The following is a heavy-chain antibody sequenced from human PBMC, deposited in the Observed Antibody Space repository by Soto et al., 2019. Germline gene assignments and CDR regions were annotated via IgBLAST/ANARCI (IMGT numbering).Heavy chain of an antibody. CDR1: GYTFTSYA. V-gene: IGHV1-3*01. D-gene: IGHD4-17*01. Sequence: QVPLVQSGAEVKKPGASVKVSCKASGYTFTSYAMHWVRQAPGQRLEWMGWINAGNGNTKYSQKFQGRVTITRDTSASPAYMELSSLRSEDTAVYYCASYSRGGDFPLGYWGQGTLVTVSS. CDR2: INAGNGNT. CDR3: ASYSRGGDFPLGY. J-gene: IGHJ1*01.